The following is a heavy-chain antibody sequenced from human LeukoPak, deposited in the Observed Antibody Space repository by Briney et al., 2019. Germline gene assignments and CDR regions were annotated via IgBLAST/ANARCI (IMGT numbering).Heavy chain of an antibody. CDR2: IKRGSADT. V-gene: IGHV3-23*01. J-gene: IGHJ4*02. CDR1: GFTFSNYG. D-gene: IGHD6-19*01. Sequence: GGYLRLSCAASGFTFSNYGMGWVRQAPGKALEWVSSIKRGSADTYYPDSVKDRFTISRDNSKNTLYLQMNSLRAEDTAVYFCARGFLGGTDQYFDSWGQGTLVTVSS. CDR3: ARGFLGGTDQYFDS.